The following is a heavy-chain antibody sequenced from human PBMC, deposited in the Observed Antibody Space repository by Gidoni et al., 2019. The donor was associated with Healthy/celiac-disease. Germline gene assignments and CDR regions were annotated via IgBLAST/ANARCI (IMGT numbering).Heavy chain of an antibody. CDR2: LSGSGGST. D-gene: IGHD4-17*01. J-gene: IGHJ2*01. CDR1: GVTVSSYA. V-gene: IGHV3-23*01. Sequence: EVQLLESGGGVVQPRGSLRLACAASGVTVSSYARSWVRQAPGKGLAWVSALSGSGGSTYSAASVKGRFTISRDNSKNTLYLQMNSLRAEDTAVYYCAKRHDYGDYGPYWYFDLWGRGTLVTVSS. CDR3: AKRHDYGDYGPYWYFDL.